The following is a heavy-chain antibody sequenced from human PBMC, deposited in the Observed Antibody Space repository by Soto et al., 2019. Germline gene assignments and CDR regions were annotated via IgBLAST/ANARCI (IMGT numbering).Heavy chain of an antibody. Sequence: XESLRLSCAASGFTFSSYAMSWVRQAPGKGLEWVSAISGSGGSTYYADSVKGRFTISRDNSKNTLYLQMNSLRAEDTAVYYCAKDECGDCFHDFDYWGQGTLVTVSS. D-gene: IGHD2-21*02. CDR1: GFTFSSYA. V-gene: IGHV3-23*01. CDR3: AKDECGDCFHDFDY. CDR2: ISGSGGST. J-gene: IGHJ4*02.